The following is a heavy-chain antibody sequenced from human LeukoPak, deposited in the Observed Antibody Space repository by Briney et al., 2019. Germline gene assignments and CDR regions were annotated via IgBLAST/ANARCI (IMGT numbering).Heavy chain of an antibody. J-gene: IGHJ4*02. V-gene: IGHV4-59*01. CDR3: ARRPAYCGGDCYFFDF. CDR2: IYYSGST. Sequence: SETLSLTCTVSGGSISNYYWSWIRQPPGKGLEWIRYIYYSGSTNYNSSLKSRITISVDTSKNQFSLKLSSVTAADTAVYYCARRPAYCGGDCYFFDFWGQGTLVTVSS. CDR1: GGSISNYY. D-gene: IGHD2-21*02.